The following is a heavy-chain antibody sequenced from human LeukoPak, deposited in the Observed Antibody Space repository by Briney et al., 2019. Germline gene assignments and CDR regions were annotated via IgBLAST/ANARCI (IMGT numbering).Heavy chain of an antibody. CDR1: GGSISSYY. CDR2: IYYSGST. J-gene: IGHJ4*02. Sequence: PSETLSLTCTVSGGSISSYYWSWIRQPPGKGLEWIGYIYYSGSTNYNPSLKSRVTISVDTSKNQSSLKLSSVTAADTAVYYCARSTVVVHFDYWGQGTLVTVSS. D-gene: IGHD2-15*01. CDR3: ARSTVVVHFDY. V-gene: IGHV4-59*08.